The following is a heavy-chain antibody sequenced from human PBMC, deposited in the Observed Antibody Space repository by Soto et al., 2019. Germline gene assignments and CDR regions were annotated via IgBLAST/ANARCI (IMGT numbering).Heavy chain of an antibody. Sequence: QIQLVQSGTEVREPGASVKVSCQASGYTFTSYGIIWVRQAPGQGLELMGXIXGYXNNKNXAQKYQARVTMXTDTXXXXXXXXXXXXXXXXXXXXXXXXXXAIAPAEGDYWGQGTLVTVSS. J-gene: IGHJ4*02. CDR1: GYTFTSYG. V-gene: IGHV1-18*01. D-gene: IGHD6-13*01. CDR2: IXGYXNNK. CDR3: XXXXAIAPAEGDY.